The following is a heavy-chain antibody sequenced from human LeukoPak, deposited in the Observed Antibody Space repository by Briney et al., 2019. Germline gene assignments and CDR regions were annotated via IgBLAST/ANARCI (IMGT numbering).Heavy chain of an antibody. CDR2: IYNSVTT. CDR3: ARHGPADSRSYPLDY. Sequence: SETLSLTCTGSGCSIRGYYWSWIRQPPGNRLEWIAYIYNSVTTNYNPSLKSRLTISVDTSENQISLKLTSVTAADTAVYYCARHGPADSRSYPLDYWGQGTLVTVSS. CDR1: GCSIRGYY. V-gene: IGHV4-59*08. J-gene: IGHJ4*02. D-gene: IGHD3-10*01.